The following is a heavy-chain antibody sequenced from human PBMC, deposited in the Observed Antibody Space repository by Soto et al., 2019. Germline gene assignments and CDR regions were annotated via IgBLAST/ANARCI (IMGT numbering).Heavy chain of an antibody. D-gene: IGHD6-13*01. CDR3: AKLQQQLVWGFDC. J-gene: IGHJ5*01. Sequence: PGGSLRLSCAASGFTFSSYAMGWVRQAPGKGLEWVSTISDSSGSTYHADSVKGRFTISRDNSKNTLYLQMNSLRAEDTAVYYCAKLQQQLVWGFDCWGQGTQVTVSS. CDR2: ISDSSGST. V-gene: IGHV3-23*01. CDR1: GFTFSSYA.